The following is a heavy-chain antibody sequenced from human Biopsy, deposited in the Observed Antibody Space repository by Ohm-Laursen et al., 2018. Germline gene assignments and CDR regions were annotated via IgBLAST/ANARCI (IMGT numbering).Heavy chain of an antibody. CDR2: ISDTGTT. Sequence: TLSLTCTVSGGSIGGSGDYWSWIRQPPGKGLEWIGYISDTGTTNYNPFLRGRVAMSADTSKNQFSLQLTSVTAADTAMFFCARLFRLDDYWNDDPPDGFDVWGQGTMVTVSS. CDR1: GGSIGGSGDY. CDR3: ARLFRLDDYWNDDPPDGFDV. V-gene: IGHV4-61*08. J-gene: IGHJ3*01. D-gene: IGHD3-3*01.